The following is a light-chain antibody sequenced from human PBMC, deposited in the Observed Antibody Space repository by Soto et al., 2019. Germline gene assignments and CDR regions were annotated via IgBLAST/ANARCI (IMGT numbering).Light chain of an antibody. J-gene: IGLJ3*02. CDR1: SSDITNYNS. CDR2: DVN. CDR3: CSYAGSSSL. V-gene: IGLV2-11*01. Sequence: QSALTQPRSVSGSPGQSVTISCTGTSSDITNYNSVSWFQQHPGKAPKLMIYDVNKRPSGVPDRFSGSKSCNTASLTISGLQAEDEADYHCCSYAGSSSLFGGGTKLTVL.